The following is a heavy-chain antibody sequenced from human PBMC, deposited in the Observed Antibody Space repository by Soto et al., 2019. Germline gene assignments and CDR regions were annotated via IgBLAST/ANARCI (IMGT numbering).Heavy chain of an antibody. CDR2: IKSKTDGGTT. J-gene: IGHJ3*02. CDR3: TKGIVVVTADAFDI. CDR1: GFTFSNAW. D-gene: IGHD2-21*02. V-gene: IGHV3-15*01. Sequence: GGSLRLSCAASGFTFSNAWMSWVRQAPGKGLEWVGRIKSKTDGGTTGYPATVKGRFTISRDDSKNTLYLQMNSLKTEDTAVYYCTKGIVVVTADAFDIWGQGTMVTVSS.